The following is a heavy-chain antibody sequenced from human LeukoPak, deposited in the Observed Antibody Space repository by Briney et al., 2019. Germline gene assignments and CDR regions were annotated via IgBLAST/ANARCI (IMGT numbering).Heavy chain of an antibody. D-gene: IGHD5-24*01. CDR2: MNPNSGNT. CDR1: GYTFTSYD. Sequence: ASVKVSCKASGYTFTSYDINWVRQATGQGLEWMGWMNPNSGNTGYAQKFQGRVTMTRNTSISTAYMELSSLRSEDTAVYYCARVRMALYYYYMDVWGKGTTVTVSS. J-gene: IGHJ6*03. V-gene: IGHV1-8*01. CDR3: ARVRMALYYYYMDV.